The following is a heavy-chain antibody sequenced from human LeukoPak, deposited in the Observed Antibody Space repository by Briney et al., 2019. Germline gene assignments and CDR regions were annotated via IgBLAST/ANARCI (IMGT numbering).Heavy chain of an antibody. V-gene: IGHV4-38-2*02. D-gene: IGHD3-22*01. CDR1: GYSISSGYY. CDR3: AQHLGDSDSYPLTY. CDR2: IYHSGST. J-gene: IGHJ4*02. Sequence: SETLSLTCTVSGYSISSGYYWGWIRQPPGKGLEWIGSIYHSGSTYYNPSLKSRVTISVDTSKNQFSLKLSSVTAADTALYYCAQHLGDSDSYPLTYWGQGTLVTVSS.